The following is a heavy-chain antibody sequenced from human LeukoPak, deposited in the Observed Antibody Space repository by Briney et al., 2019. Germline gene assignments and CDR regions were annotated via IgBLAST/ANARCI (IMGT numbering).Heavy chain of an antibody. CDR1: GGSFSGYY. V-gene: IGHV4-34*01. CDR2: INHSGST. CDR3: ARAARYDFWSGYRSPGPIDY. Sequence: SETLSLTCAVYGGSFSGYYWSWIRQPPGKGLEWIGEINHSGSTNYNPSLKSRVTISVDTSKNQFSLKLSSVTAADTAVYYCARAARYDFWSGYRSPGPIDYWGQGTLVTVSS. J-gene: IGHJ4*02. D-gene: IGHD3-3*01.